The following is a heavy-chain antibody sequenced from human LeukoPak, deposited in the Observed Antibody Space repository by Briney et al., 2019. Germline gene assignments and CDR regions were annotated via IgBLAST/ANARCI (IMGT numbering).Heavy chain of an antibody. V-gene: IGHV3-66*01. CDR3: AGALATPSTEGAFDI. CDR1: GFTVSSNY. J-gene: IGHJ3*02. Sequence: GGSLRLSCAASGFTVSSNYMSWVRQAPGKGLEWVSVIYSGGSTYYADSVKGRFTISRDNSKNTMYLQMNSLRAEGTAVYYCAGALATPSTEGAFDIWGQGTMVTVSS. CDR2: IYSGGST.